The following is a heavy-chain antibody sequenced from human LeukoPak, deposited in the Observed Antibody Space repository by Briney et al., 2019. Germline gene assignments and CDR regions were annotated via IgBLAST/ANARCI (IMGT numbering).Heavy chain of an antibody. V-gene: IGHV1-69*05. Sequence: GASVKVSCKASGGTFSSYAISWVRRAPGQGLEWMGRIIPIFGTANYAQKFQGRVTITTDESTSTAYMELSSLRSEDTAVYYCARDNPSYYYDSSDAFDIWGQGTMVTVSS. CDR3: ARDNPSYYYDSSDAFDI. CDR2: IIPIFGTA. CDR1: GGTFSSYA. D-gene: IGHD3-22*01. J-gene: IGHJ3*02.